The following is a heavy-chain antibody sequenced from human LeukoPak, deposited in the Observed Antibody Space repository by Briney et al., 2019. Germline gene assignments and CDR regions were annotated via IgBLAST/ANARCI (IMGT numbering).Heavy chain of an antibody. D-gene: IGHD3-22*01. CDR1: GFTFNSFS. CDR2: ISSSSSYI. CDR3: ARWYDYDSKGYSYYFDY. J-gene: IGHJ4*02. Sequence: AGGSLRLSCSASGFTFNSFSMNWVGQAPGKGREGGSSISSSSSYIYYAPPVKGRFTISTDNAKNSVYLQMNSLSAEDTAMYYCARWYDYDSKGYSYYFDYWGEGSLVSVSS. V-gene: IGHV3-21*01.